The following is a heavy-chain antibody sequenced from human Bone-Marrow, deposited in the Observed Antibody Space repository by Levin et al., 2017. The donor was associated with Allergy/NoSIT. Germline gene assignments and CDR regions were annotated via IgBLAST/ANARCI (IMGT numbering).Heavy chain of an antibody. Sequence: GGSLRLSCAASGFTLSPLGMHWVRQAPGKGLEWVAVISFDGTDKYYADSVKGRFIISRDNSKSTLYLQMNHLRAEDTAVYYCAKEGYMRSGDGYDTGIDQWGQGTLVTVSS. J-gene: IGHJ4*02. V-gene: IGHV3-30*18. CDR2: ISFDGTDK. D-gene: IGHD3-16*01. CDR1: GFTLSPLG. CDR3: AKEGYMRSGDGYDTGIDQ.